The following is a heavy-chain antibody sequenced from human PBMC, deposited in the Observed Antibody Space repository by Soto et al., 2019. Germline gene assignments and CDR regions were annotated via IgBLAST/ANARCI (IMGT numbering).Heavy chain of an antibody. D-gene: IGHD3-3*01. CDR2: ISAYNGNT. V-gene: IGHV1-18*01. CDR1: GYTFTSYG. Sequence: ASVKVSCKASGYTFTSYGISWVRQAPGQGLEWMGWISAYNGNTNYAQKLQGRVTMTTDPSTSTAYMELRSLRSDDTAVYYCASTRFLEWLLSFDYWGQGTLVTVSS. J-gene: IGHJ4*02. CDR3: ASTRFLEWLLSFDY.